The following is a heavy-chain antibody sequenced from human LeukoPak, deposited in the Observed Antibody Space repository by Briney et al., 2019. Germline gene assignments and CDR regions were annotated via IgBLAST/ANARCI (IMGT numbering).Heavy chain of an antibody. CDR1: GFTLSTYS. V-gene: IGHV3-21*01. CDR3: ARDSAAYLDY. CDR2: ISSSSSYI. J-gene: IGHJ4*02. D-gene: IGHD3-10*01. Sequence: NPGGSLRLSCAASGFTLSTYSMNWVRQAPGKGLEWVSSISSSSSYIYYADSVKGRFTISRDNAKNSLYLQMNSLRAEDTAVYYCARDSAAYLDYWGQGTLVTVSS.